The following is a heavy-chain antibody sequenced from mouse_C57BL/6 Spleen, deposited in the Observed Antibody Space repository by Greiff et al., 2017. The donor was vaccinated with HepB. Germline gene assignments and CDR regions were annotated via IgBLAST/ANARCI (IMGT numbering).Heavy chain of an antibody. CDR2: IYPRDGST. D-gene: IGHD2-3*01. J-gene: IGHJ2*01. V-gene: IGHV1-85*01. CDR3: ARVGYDGYYDFDY. Sequence: QVQLKESGPELVKPGASVKLSCKASGYTFTSYDINWVKQRPGQGLEWIGWIYPRDGSTKYNEKFKGKATLTVDTSSSTAYMELHSLTSEDSAVYFCARVGYDGYYDFDYWGQGTTLTVSS. CDR1: GYTFTSYD.